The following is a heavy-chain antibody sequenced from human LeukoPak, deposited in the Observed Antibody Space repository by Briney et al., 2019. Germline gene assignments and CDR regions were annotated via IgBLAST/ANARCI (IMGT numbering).Heavy chain of an antibody. Sequence: PGGSLRLSCAASGFTFSSYSMNWVRQAPGKGLEWVSSISSSSSYIYYADSVKGRFTISRDNAKNSLYLQMNSLRAEDTAVYYCARIRKLDNYREGGIDYWGQGTLVTVSS. J-gene: IGHJ4*02. D-gene: IGHD4-11*01. CDR1: GFTFSSYS. V-gene: IGHV3-21*01. CDR2: ISSSSSYI. CDR3: ARIRKLDNYREGGIDY.